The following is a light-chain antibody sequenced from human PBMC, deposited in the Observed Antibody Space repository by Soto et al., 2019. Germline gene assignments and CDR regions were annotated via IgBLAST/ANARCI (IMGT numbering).Light chain of an antibody. V-gene: IGLV2-14*03. Sequence: QPVLTQPASVSGSPGQSITISCTGTYSDVGGYNFVSWYQQHPGRAPKLIIHEVTNRPSGVSNRFSGSKSGNTASLTISGLQAEDEAVYYCCSHSTSITWMFGGGTKVTVL. CDR2: EVT. CDR1: YSDVGGYNF. J-gene: IGLJ3*02. CDR3: CSHSTSITWM.